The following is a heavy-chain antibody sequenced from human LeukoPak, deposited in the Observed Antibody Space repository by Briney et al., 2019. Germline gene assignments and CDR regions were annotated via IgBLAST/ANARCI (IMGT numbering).Heavy chain of an antibody. CDR3: ARWLVGALKPGAFDV. Sequence: GGSLRLSCAASGFTFSSYWMNWARQAPGKGLEWVASINHNGNVNYYVDSVRGRFIISRDNARSSLFLQMNSLRAEDTAVYYCARWLVGALKPGAFDVWGQGTAVTVSS. CDR1: GFTFSSYW. CDR2: INHNGNVN. V-gene: IGHV3-7*01. J-gene: IGHJ3*01. D-gene: IGHD1-26*01.